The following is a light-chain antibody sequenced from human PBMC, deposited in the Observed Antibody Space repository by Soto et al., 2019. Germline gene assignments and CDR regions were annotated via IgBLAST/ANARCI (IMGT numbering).Light chain of an antibody. V-gene: IGLV3-21*02. CDR3: HVWDSGSDHHV. CDR2: DDT. CDR1: NIGNKG. Sequence: SYELTQPPSVSVAPGQTARITCGGNNIGNKGVHWYQQKPGQAPVLVVYDDTDRPSGIPERFSGSNSGNTATLTISRVDAGDEADYFCHVWDSGSDHHVFGSGTKVTVL. J-gene: IGLJ1*01.